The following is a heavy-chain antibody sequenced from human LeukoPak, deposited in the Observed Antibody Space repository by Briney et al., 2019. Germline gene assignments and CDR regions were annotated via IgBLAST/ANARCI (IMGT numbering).Heavy chain of an antibody. J-gene: IGHJ5*02. D-gene: IGHD3-22*01. CDR3: ARPYYYDSRIDP. CDR1: GGSISSGDYY. V-gene: IGHV4-30-4*01. Sequence: PSQTLSLTCTVSGGSISSGDYYWSWIRQPPGKGLEWIAYMYYSGSTYYNPSIKSRVIMSADTSKNQLSLKLSSVTAADTAVYYCARPYYYDSRIDPWGQGILVTVSS. CDR2: MYYSGST.